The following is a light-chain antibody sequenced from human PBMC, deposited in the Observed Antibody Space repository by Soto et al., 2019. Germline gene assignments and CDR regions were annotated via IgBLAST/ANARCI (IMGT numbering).Light chain of an antibody. CDR3: CSYATSSTLV. J-gene: IGLJ2*01. CDR2: EVS. V-gene: IGLV2-23*02. CDR1: SGDIGTYNL. Sequence: QSALTQPASVSGSLGQSITISCTGTSGDIGTYNLVSWYLQHPGKAPKLMIYEVSKRPSGVSNRFSGSKSGTTASLTISGLQPEDEADYYCCSYATSSTLVFGGGTKLTVL.